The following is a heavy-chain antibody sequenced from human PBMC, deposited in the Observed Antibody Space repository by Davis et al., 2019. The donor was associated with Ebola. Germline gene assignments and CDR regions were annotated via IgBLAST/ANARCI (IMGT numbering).Heavy chain of an antibody. D-gene: IGHD1-26*01. CDR3: ANGQRGATLYYFDY. J-gene: IGHJ4*02. CDR2: ASGSGVTT. V-gene: IGHV3-23*01. CDR1: GFTFSTYA. Sequence: GESLKISCAASGFTFSTYAMTWVRQAPGRGLEWVAAASGSGVTTYYADSVKGRFTISRDNSNNMLFLQMNSLRAEDTAVYYCANGQRGATLYYFDYWGQGTLVTVSS.